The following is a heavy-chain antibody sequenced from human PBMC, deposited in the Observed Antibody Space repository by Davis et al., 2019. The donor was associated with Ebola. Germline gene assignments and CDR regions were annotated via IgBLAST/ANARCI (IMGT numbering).Heavy chain of an antibody. CDR3: AKDGPGFRGDGDGLDV. Sequence: GGSLRLSCEASGITFSSYVMSWVRQAPGKGLEWVSSISSSSSYIYYADSVKGRFTISRDDSKNTVYLQMNSLRVDDTAVYYCAKDGPGFRGDGDGLDVWGQGTTVIVS. D-gene: IGHD3-10*01. CDR1: GITFSSYV. V-gene: IGHV3-21*06. J-gene: IGHJ6*02. CDR2: ISSSSSYI.